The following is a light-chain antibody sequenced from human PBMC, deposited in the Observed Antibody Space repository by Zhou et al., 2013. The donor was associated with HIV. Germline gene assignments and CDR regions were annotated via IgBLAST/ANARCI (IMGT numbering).Light chain of an antibody. CDR3: QQYDSSPIT. Sequence: EIVLTQSPGTLSLSPGERATLSCRASQSVRSSLLAWYQQKPGQAPRLLIYGASRRATGIPDRVSGSGSGTDFTLTISRLEPEDFAVYYCQQYDSSPITFGPRARL. V-gene: IGKV3-20*01. J-gene: IGKJ5*01. CDR2: GAS. CDR1: QSVRSSL.